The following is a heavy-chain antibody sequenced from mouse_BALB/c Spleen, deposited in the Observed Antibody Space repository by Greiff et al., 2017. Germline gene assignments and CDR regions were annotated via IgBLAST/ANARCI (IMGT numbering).Heavy chain of an antibody. V-gene: IGHV14-3*02. J-gene: IGHJ4*01. CDR3: ARVGLLRDAMDY. D-gene: IGHD2-10*01. Sequence: VHVKQSGAELVKPGASVKLSCTASGFNIKDTYMHWVKQRPEQGLEWIGRIDPANGNTKYDPKFQGKATITADTSSNTAYLQLSSLTSEDTAVYYCARVGLLRDAMDYWGQGTSVTVSS. CDR2: IDPANGNT. CDR1: GFNIKDTY.